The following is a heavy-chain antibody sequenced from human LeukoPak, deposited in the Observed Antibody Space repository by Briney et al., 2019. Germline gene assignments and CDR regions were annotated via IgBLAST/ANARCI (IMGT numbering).Heavy chain of an antibody. CDR1: GFTFSSYA. CDR2: ISGSGGST. CDR3: AKDLTRPNDC. Sequence: GGSLRLSCAASGFTFSSYAMSWLRQAAGKRLEWVSAISGSGGSTYYADSVKGRFTISRDNSKNTLYLQMNSLRAEDTAVYYYAKDLTRPNDCWGQGTLVTVSS. J-gene: IGHJ4*02. V-gene: IGHV3-23*01.